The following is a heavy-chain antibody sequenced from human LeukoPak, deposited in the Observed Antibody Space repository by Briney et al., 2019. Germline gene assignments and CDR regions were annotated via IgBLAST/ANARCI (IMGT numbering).Heavy chain of an antibody. Sequence: GGSLRLSCAASGFTFSSYAMSWLRQAPGKGLQWVSAISGSGGSTYYADSVKGRCTISRDNSKNRLYLQMNSLRAEDTAVYYCAKLAYYYDSSGYYVFDYWGQGTLVTVSS. J-gene: IGHJ4*02. CDR1: GFTFSSYA. V-gene: IGHV3-23*01. D-gene: IGHD3-22*01. CDR3: AKLAYYYDSSGYYVFDY. CDR2: ISGSGGST.